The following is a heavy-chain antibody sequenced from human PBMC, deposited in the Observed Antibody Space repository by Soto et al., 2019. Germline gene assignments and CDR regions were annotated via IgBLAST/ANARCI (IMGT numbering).Heavy chain of an antibody. D-gene: IGHD3-10*01. CDR3: TTDRRILWFGELYLHFDY. Sequence: GGSLRLSCAASGFTFSNAWMSWVRQAPGKGLEWVGRIKSKTDGGTTDYAAPGKGRFTISSDDSKNTLYLQMNSQKTEDTAVYYCTTDRRILWFGELYLHFDYWGQGTLVTVSS. CDR2: IKSKTDGGTT. J-gene: IGHJ4*02. CDR1: GFTFSNAW. V-gene: IGHV3-15*01.